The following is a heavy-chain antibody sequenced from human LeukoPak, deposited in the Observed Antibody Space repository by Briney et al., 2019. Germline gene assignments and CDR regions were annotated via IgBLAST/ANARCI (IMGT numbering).Heavy chain of an antibody. D-gene: IGHD2-15*01. V-gene: IGHV3-11*01. CDR1: GFTFSDYY. CDR3: ATVARLSDYCSGGSCYGNWFDY. CDR2: ISSSGSTI. J-gene: IGHJ4*02. Sequence: GGSLRLSCAASGFTFSDYYMSWIRQAPGKGLEWVSYISSSGSTIYYADSVKGRFTISRDNAKNSLYLQMNSLRSEDTAVYYCATVARLSDYCSGGSCYGNWFDYWGQGTLVTVSS.